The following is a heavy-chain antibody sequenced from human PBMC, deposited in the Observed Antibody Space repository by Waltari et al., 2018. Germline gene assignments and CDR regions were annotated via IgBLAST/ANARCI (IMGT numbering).Heavy chain of an antibody. Sequence: EVQLVESGGGLVQPGGSLRLSCAASGFTFSSYRMNWVRQAPGKGLEWVSYISSSSSTIYYADSVKGRFTISRDNAKNSLYLQMNSLRAEDTAVYYCARDRPLLYQYWGQGTLVTVSS. J-gene: IGHJ4*02. V-gene: IGHV3-48*04. CDR1: GFTFSSYR. CDR2: ISSSSSTI. CDR3: ARDRPLLYQY. D-gene: IGHD2-2*02.